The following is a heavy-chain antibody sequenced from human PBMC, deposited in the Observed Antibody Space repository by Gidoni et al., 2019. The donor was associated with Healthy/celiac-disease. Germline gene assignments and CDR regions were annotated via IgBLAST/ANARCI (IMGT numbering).Heavy chain of an antibody. D-gene: IGHD7-27*01. V-gene: IGHV4-59*01. J-gene: IGHJ2*01. CDR3: AKTGGGPNWGFWYFDL. CDR2: IYYSGRT. CDR1: GGSISSYY. Sequence: QVQLQESGPGLVKPSETLSIICTVSGGSISSYYWSWIRQPPGKGLEWIGYIYYSGRTNYNPSLKSRVTISVDTSKNQFSLKLRSVTAADTAVYYCAKTGGGPNWGFWYFDLWGRGTLVTVSS.